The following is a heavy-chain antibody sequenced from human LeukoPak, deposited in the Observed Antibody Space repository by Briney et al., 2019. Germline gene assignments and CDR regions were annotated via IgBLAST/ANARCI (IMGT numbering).Heavy chain of an antibody. Sequence: PSETLSLTCTVSGGSIRSSYYYWGWVRQAPGKGLEWVSAITDSSTSTYYADSVKGRFTISRHNSKNTLYLQMNSLRAEDTAVYYCAKGSSSSRPYYFDYWGQGTLVTVSS. J-gene: IGHJ4*02. CDR1: GGSIRSSYYY. CDR2: ITDSSTST. V-gene: IGHV3-23*01. CDR3: AKGSSSSRPYYFDY. D-gene: IGHD6-13*01.